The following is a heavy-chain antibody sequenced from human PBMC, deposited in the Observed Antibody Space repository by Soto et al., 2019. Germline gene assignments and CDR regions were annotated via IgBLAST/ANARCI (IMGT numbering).Heavy chain of an antibody. D-gene: IGHD3-3*01. J-gene: IGHJ6*02. Sequence: EVQLVESGGGLVKPGGSLRLSCAASGFTFSSYSMNWVRQAPGKGLEWVSSISSSSSYIYYADSVKGRFTISRDNAKNSLYLQMNSLRAEDTAVYYCARDLSEWLLYGNYYGMDVWGQGTTVTVSS. CDR1: GFTFSSYS. CDR3: ARDLSEWLLYGNYYGMDV. CDR2: ISSSSSYI. V-gene: IGHV3-21*01.